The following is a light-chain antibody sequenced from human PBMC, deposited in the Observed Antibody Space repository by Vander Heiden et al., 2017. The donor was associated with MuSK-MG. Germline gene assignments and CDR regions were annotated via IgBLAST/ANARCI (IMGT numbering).Light chain of an antibody. Sequence: QSAPTQPASVSGSLGQPITISCTGGSSDVGACNLVSWYQHHPGKAPKLLLYDVTRRPSGVSNRFSGSKSGNTASLTICGLQAEDEADYSCCSSEGSTTCVVFGGGTKLTVL. J-gene: IGLJ2*01. CDR1: SSDVGACNL. CDR3: CSSEGSTTCVV. V-gene: IGLV2-23*02. CDR2: DVT.